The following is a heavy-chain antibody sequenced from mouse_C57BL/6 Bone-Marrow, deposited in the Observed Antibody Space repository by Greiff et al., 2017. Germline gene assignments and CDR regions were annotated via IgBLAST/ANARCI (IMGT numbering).Heavy chain of an antibody. D-gene: IGHD1-2*01. J-gene: IGHJ4*01. Sequence: VQLKQSGAELVRPGASVKLSCTASGFNIKDDYMHWVKQRPEQGLEWIGWIDPENGDTEYASKFQGKATITADTSSNTAYLQLSSLTSEDTAVYYCTTDGPMDYWGQGTSVTVSS. V-gene: IGHV14-4*01. CDR3: TTDGPMDY. CDR1: GFNIKDDY. CDR2: IDPENGDT.